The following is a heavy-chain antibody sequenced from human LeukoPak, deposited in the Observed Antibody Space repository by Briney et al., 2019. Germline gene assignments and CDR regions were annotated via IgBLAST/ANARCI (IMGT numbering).Heavy chain of an antibody. J-gene: IGHJ4*02. D-gene: IGHD1-26*01. V-gene: IGHV3-30*18. CDR3: AKGGPPTGASPRPWDFNY. Sequence: GGSLRLSCAASRFIFSTYGMHWVRQAPGKGLGWVAVISYDGSYESYADSVKGRFTISRDNSKNTLYLQMNSLRVEDTAVYYCAKGGPPTGASPRPWDFNYWGQGALVTVSS. CDR2: ISYDGSYE. CDR1: RFIFSTYG.